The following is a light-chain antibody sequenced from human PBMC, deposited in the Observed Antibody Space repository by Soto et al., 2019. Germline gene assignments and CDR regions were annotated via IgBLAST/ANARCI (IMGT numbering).Light chain of an antibody. CDR3: ASYAGNSVI. CDR1: NSDVGGYIY. CDR2: DVT. J-gene: IGLJ2*01. V-gene: IGLV2-11*01. Sequence: QCALTQPRSVSGSPGQSVTISCTGANSDVGGYIYVSWYQQPPGKAPKLIIYDVTERPSGVPDRFSGSKSGNTASLTISGVQDEDEGDYYCASYAGNSVIFGRGTKVTVL.